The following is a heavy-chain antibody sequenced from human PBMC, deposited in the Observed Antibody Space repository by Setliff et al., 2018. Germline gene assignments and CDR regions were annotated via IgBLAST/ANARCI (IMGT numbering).Heavy chain of an antibody. D-gene: IGHD3-3*01. J-gene: IGHJ6*03. CDR3: ARVTGFFYVDA. Sequence: PSETLSLTCTVSGGSVGGDFSYWTWIRQPAGKGLEWIGQIYTSWSTNYNPSLKSRVTISLDASKNQFSLRLTSVTAADTAVYYCARVTGFFYVDAWGKGTTVTVSS. V-gene: IGHV4-61*09. CDR2: IYTSWST. CDR1: GGSVGGDFSY.